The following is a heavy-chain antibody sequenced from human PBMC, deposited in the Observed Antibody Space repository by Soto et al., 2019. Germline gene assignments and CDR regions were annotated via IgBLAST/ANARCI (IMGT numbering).Heavy chain of an antibody. V-gene: IGHV3-7*05. J-gene: IGHJ4*02. CDR3: ARDLSTITFGGVIVPSGDFDY. D-gene: IGHD3-16*02. CDR2: IKQDGSGK. Sequence: GGSLRLSCAASGFTFSSYWMSWVRQAPGKGLEWVANIKQDGSGKYYVDSVKGRCTISGDNAKNSVYLQMNSLRAEDTAVYYCARDLSTITFGGVIVPSGDFDYWGQGTLVTVSS. CDR1: GFTFSSYW.